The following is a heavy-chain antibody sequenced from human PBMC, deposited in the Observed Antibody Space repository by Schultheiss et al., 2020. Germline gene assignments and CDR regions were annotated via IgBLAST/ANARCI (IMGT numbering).Heavy chain of an antibody. Sequence: GGSLRLSCAASGFTFSSYGMHWVRQAPGKGLEWVAVISYDGSNKYYADSVKGRFTISRDNSKNTLYLQMNSLRAEDTAVYYCANLGYSYGQSFDYWGQGTLVTVSS. CDR1: GFTFSSYG. D-gene: IGHD5-18*01. V-gene: IGHV3-30*18. J-gene: IGHJ4*02. CDR3: ANLGYSYGQSFDY. CDR2: ISYDGSNK.